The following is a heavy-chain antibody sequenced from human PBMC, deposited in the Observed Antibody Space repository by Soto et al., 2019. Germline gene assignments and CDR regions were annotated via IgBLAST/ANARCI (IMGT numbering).Heavy chain of an antibody. CDR1: GGSISTYY. D-gene: IGHD5-12*01. CDR2: IDYSGST. J-gene: IGHJ4*01. CDR3: ARNLDGYNPYIFDY. V-gene: IGHV4-59*01. Sequence: PSETLSLTCTVSGGSISTYYWSWIRQPPGKGLEWIGYIDYSGSTNYNPSLESRVTISVDTSKNQFSLKLSSVTAADTAVYYCARNLDGYNPYIFDYWGHGTLVTVSS.